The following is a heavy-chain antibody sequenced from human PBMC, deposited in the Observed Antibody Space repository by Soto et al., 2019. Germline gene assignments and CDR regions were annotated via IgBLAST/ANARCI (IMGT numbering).Heavy chain of an antibody. D-gene: IGHD5-12*01. CDR1: GFTFSSYA. Sequence: PGGSLRLSCAASGFTFSSYAMHWVRQAPGQRLEWMGWINAGNGNTKYSQKFQGRVTITRDTSASTAYMELSSLRSEDTAVYYCARSQPLGGYDFDYWGQGTLVTVSS. CDR3: ARSQPLGGYDFDY. J-gene: IGHJ4*02. CDR2: INAGNGNT. V-gene: IGHV1-3*01.